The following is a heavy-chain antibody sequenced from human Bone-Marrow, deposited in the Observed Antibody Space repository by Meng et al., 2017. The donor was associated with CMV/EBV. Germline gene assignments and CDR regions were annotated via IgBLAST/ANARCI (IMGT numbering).Heavy chain of an antibody. J-gene: IGHJ4*02. V-gene: IGHV1-69*05. CDR2: IIPIFGTA. D-gene: IGHD2-21*01. Sequence: WKASGGTFSSYAISWVRQAPGQGIEWMGGIIPIFGTANYAQKFQGRVTITTDESTSTAYMELSSLRSEDTAVYYCARQGGGGDCYNYWGQGTLVTVSS. CDR1: GGTFSSYA. CDR3: ARQGGGGDCYNY.